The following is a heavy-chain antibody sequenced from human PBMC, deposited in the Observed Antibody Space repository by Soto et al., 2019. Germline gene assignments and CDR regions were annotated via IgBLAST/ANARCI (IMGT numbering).Heavy chain of an antibody. V-gene: IGHV1-18*01. CDR2: ISAYNGNT. J-gene: IGHJ6*02. D-gene: IGHD2-15*01. Sequence: QVQLVQSGAEVKKPGASVKVSCKASGYTFTSYGISWVRQAPGQGLEWMGWISAYNGNTNYAQKLQGRVTMTTDTATRXXYXEXXSLRSDDTAVYYCARDPGDVVVVAATRDYYYGMDVWGQGTTVTVSS. CDR3: ARDPGDVVVVAATRDYYYGMDV. CDR1: GYTFTSYG.